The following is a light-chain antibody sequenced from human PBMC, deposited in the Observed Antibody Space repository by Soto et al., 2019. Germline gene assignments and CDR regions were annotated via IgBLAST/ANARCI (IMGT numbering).Light chain of an antibody. CDR3: QQYANLPWT. J-gene: IGKJ1*01. CDR2: DTS. V-gene: IGKV1-33*01. CDR1: QDISNY. Sequence: DIQMTQSPSSLSASIGDRVTITCQASQDISNYLNWYQQKPGKAPQLLIYDTSNLETGVPSRCSRGGSGTSYVITISGLQPEDIATYYCQQYANLPWTFGRGTKVEVK.